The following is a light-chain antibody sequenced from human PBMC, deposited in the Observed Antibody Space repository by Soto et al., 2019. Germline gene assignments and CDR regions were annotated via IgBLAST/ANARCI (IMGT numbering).Light chain of an antibody. V-gene: IGKV3-11*01. CDR2: DAS. CDR3: QQRYNWPPLT. Sequence: EIVVTQSPATLSLSPGERATLSCRASQSVSTYLAWYQLRPGQAPRLLIYDASNRATGIPARFSGSGSGTDFTLTISSLEPEDFAVYYGQQRYNWPPLTFGGGTRVEIK. CDR1: QSVSTY. J-gene: IGKJ4*01.